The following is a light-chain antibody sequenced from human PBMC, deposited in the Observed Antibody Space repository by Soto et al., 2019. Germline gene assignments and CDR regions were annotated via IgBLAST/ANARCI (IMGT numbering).Light chain of an antibody. J-gene: IGKJ2*01. CDR1: QSVSSSY. V-gene: IGKV3-20*01. Sequence: EIVLTQSPGTLSLSPGERGTLSCRASQSVSSSYLAWYQQKPGQAPRLLLYDASSRATDIPDRFSGSGSGTDFTLTISRLEPEDFAVYYCHHSGSSPPRYTFGQGTKLEIK. CDR2: DAS. CDR3: HHSGSSPPRYT.